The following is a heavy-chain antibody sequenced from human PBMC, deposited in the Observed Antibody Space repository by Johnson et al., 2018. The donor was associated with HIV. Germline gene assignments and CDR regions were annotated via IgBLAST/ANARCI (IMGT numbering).Heavy chain of an antibody. CDR2: ISYDGSNK. J-gene: IGHJ3*02. CDR1: GFTFSSYG. V-gene: IGHV3-30*03. CDR3: AREGRTGPDTFDI. Sequence: QVQLVESGGGVVQPGRSLRLSCAASGFTFSSYGMHWVRQAPGKGLEWVAVISYDGSNKYYTDSVKGRFTVSRDNSKNTLFLQMNGLRAEDTAVYYCAREGRTGPDTFDIWGQGTMLTVSS.